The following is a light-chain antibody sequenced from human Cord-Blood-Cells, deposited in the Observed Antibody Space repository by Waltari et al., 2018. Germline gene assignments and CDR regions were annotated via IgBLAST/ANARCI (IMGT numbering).Light chain of an antibody. J-gene: IGLJ1*01. V-gene: IGLV2-14*01. CDR3: SSYTSSSTLV. CDR1: SSDVGGYNY. CDR2: EVS. Sequence: QSALTQPASVSGSPGQSITISCTGTSSDVGGYNYVSWYQQHPGKAPKLMIYEVSNRPSWVANRFSGSKSGTTASLTISGLQAEDEADYYCSSYTSSSTLVFGTGTKVTGL.